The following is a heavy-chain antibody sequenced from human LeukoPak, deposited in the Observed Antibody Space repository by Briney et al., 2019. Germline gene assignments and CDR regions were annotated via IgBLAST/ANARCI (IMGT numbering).Heavy chain of an antibody. D-gene: IGHD6-6*01. CDR3: AKAIHSSSSGVVDY. J-gene: IGHJ4*02. CDR2: IRYDGSNK. V-gene: IGHV3-30*02. CDR1: GFIFSNYA. Sequence: GGSLRLSCAASGFIFSNYAMHWVRQAPGKGLEWVTFIRYDGSNKYYAEPVKGRFTISRDNSKNTLYLQMSSLRAEDTAVYYCAKAIHSSSSGVVDYWGQGTLVTVSS.